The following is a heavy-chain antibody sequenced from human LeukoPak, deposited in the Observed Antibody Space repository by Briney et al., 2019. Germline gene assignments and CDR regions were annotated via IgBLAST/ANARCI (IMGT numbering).Heavy chain of an antibody. V-gene: IGHV1-18*01. D-gene: IGHD6-19*01. CDR3: ARVWSRKRQWLAWGYFDY. Sequence: GASVKVSCKASGYTFTSYGISWVRQAPGQGLEWMGWISAYNGNTNYAQKLQGRVTMTTDTSTSTAYMELRSLRSDDTAVYYCARVWSRKRQWLAWGYFDYWGQGTLVTVSS. J-gene: IGHJ4*02. CDR1: GYTFTSYG. CDR2: ISAYNGNT.